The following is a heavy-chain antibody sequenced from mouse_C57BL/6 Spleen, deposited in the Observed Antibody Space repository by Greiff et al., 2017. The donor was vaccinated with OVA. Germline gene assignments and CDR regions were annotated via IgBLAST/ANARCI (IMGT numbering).Heavy chain of an antibody. J-gene: IGHJ4*01. Sequence: QVQLRESGAELVRPGTSVKMSCKASGYTFTNYWIGWAKQRPGHGLEWIGDIYPGGGYTNYNEKFKGKATLTADKSSSTAYMQFSSLTSEDSAIYYCARRETGAMDYWGQGTSVTVSS. V-gene: IGHV1-63*01. CDR1: GYTFTNYW. CDR2: IYPGGGYT. CDR3: ARRETGAMDY.